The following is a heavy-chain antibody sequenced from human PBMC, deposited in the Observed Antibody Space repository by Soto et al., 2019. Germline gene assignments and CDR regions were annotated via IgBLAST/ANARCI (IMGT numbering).Heavy chain of an antibody. J-gene: IGHJ4*02. Sequence: EVQLVESGGGLVQPGGSLRLSCAASGFTFSSYAMHWVRQAPGKGLEYVSAITNNGRSTYYADSVKGRFTISRDNFKNTLYLQMGSLRPDDMAVYYCARAHNDGYYDYWGQGTLVTVSS. CDR2: ITNNGRST. CDR3: ARAHNDGYYDY. V-gene: IGHV3-64*07. CDR1: GFTFSSYA. D-gene: IGHD1-1*01.